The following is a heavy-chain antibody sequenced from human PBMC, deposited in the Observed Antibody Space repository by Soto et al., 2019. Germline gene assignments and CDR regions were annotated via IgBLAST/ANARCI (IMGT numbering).Heavy chain of an antibody. V-gene: IGHV3-23*01. D-gene: IGHD3-3*01. J-gene: IGHJ6*03. CDR3: ARHPGYHMAPHNYDFWRVEGDYYYYYMDV. Sequence: GGSLRLSCAASGFTFSSYAMSWVRQAPGKGLEWVSAISGSGGSTYYADSVKGRFTISRDNSKNTLYLQMNSLRAEDTAVYYCARHPGYHMAPHNYDFWRVEGDYYYYYMDVWGKGTTVTVSS. CDR2: ISGSGGST. CDR1: GFTFSSYA.